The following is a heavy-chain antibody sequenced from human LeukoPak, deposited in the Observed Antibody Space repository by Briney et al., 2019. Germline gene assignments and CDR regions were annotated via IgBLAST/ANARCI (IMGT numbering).Heavy chain of an antibody. V-gene: IGHV1-2*02. CDR2: INPNSGGT. D-gene: IGHD5-24*01. CDR3: ARDHGPEMATIPGY. J-gene: IGHJ4*02. Sequence: GASVKVSCKASGYTFTGYYMHWVQQAPGQGLEWMGWINPNSGGTNYAQKFQGRVTMTRDTSISTAYMELSRLRSDDTAVYYCARDHGPEMATIPGYWGQGTLVTVSS. CDR1: GYTFTGYY.